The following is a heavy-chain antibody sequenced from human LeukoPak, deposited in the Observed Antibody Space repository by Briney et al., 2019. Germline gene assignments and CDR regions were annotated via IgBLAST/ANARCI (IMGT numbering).Heavy chain of an antibody. D-gene: IGHD6-13*01. CDR3: ARTGIAAAGGWFDP. CDR1: GGSFSGYY. J-gene: IGHJ5*02. Sequence: PSETLSLTCAVYGGSFSGYYWSWIRQPPGKGLEWIGEINHSGSTNYNPSLKSRVTISVDTSKNQFSLKLSSVTAADMAVYYCARTGIAAAGGWFDPWGQGTLVTVSS. V-gene: IGHV4-34*01. CDR2: INHSGST.